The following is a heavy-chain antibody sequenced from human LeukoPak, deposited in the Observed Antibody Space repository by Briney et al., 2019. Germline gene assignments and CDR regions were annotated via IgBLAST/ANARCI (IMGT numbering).Heavy chain of an antibody. V-gene: IGHV4-34*01. CDR1: GGSFSGYY. D-gene: IGHD5-24*01. CDR3: AGGRWLQPIDY. Sequence: IPSETLSLTCAVYGGSFSGYYWSWIRQPPGKGLEWIGEINHRGTTNYNPSLKSRVTISVDTSKNQFSLNLNSVTAADTAVYYCAGGRWLQPIDYWGQGTLVIVSS. J-gene: IGHJ4*02. CDR2: INHRGTT.